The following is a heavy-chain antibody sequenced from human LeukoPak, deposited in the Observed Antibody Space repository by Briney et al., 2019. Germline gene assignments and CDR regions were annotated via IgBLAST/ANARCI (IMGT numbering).Heavy chain of an antibody. J-gene: IGHJ4*02. CDR2: INQDGSEK. V-gene: IGHV3-7*01. CDR1: GFTFSSYD. CDR3: ARDRITDFWSGYYTNYFDY. Sequence: GGSLRLSCAASGFTFSSYDMTWVRQAPGKGLEWVATINQDGSEKYYVDSVKGRFTISRDNAKNSLFLQMNSLRAEDTAVYYCARDRITDFWSGYYTNYFDYWGQGTLVTVSS. D-gene: IGHD3-3*01.